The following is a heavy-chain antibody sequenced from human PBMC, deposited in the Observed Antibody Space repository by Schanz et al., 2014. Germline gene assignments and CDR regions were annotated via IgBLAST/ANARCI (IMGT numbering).Heavy chain of an antibody. J-gene: IGHJ5*02. Sequence: QVQLVQSGAEVKKPGASVKVSCKASGYTFTSHGISWVRQAPGQGLEWMGWISPYNGNTNYAQKLQGRVTMTADKSTSTAYMELSSLASEDTAVYYCARGQRRTIGRPFGPWGQGTLVTVSS. D-gene: IGHD6-25*01. CDR3: ARGQRRTIGRPFGP. V-gene: IGHV1-18*01. CDR1: GYTFTSHG. CDR2: ISPYNGNT.